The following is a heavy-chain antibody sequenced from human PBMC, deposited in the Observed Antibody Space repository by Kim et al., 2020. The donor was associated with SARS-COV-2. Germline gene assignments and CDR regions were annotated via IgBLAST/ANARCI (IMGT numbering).Heavy chain of an antibody. V-gene: IGHV3-21*04. Sequence: GGSLRLSCAASGFPFGSYTMAWVRQAPGRGLEWVSTISSSSSDIYYSDSLRGRFTVSRDNARNSLYLQMNSLRLDDTAVYYCARGLVGTTEGDFVYWGQGVMVAVSS. J-gene: IGHJ4*01. CDR3: ARGLVGTTEGDFVY. CDR1: GFPFGSYT. CDR2: ISSSSSDI. D-gene: IGHD4-4*01.